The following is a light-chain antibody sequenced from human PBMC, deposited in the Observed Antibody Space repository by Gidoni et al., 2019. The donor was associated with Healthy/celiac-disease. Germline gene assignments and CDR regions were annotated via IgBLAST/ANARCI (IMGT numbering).Light chain of an antibody. V-gene: IGKV1-5*03. CDR1: QSISSW. CDR2: KAS. Sequence: DIQMTQSPSTPYPSVGDRVTITCRASQSISSWLAWYQQKPGKAPKLLIYKASSLESGVPSRFSGSGSGTEFTLTISSRQPDDYATYYCQQYNSYSSFGPGTKVDIK. J-gene: IGKJ3*01. CDR3: QQYNSYSS.